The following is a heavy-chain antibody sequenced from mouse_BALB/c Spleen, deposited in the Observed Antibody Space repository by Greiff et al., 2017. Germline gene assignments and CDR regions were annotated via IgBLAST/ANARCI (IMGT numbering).Heavy chain of an antibody. CDR1: GFTFSSFG. CDR2: ISSGSSTI. V-gene: IGHV5-17*02. J-gene: IGHJ4*01. D-gene: IGHD1-1*01. Sequence: EVQRVESGGGLVQPGGSRKLSCAASGFTFSSFGMHWVRQAPEKGLEWVAYISSGSSTIYYADTVKGRFTISRANPKNTLFLQMTSLRSEDTAMYYCARCGGSSYGYAMDYWGQGTSVTVSS. CDR3: ARCGGSSYGYAMDY.